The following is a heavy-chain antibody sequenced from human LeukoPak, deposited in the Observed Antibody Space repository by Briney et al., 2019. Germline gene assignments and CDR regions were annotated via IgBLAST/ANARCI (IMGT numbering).Heavy chain of an antibody. J-gene: IGHJ4*02. D-gene: IGHD5-18*01. V-gene: IGHV3-23*01. CDR2: ISPSNISS. CDR1: GFTFSNYA. CDR3: ARDLPVDTAMDPFDY. Sequence: GGSLRLSCAASGFTFSNYAISWVRQAPGKGLEWVSSISPSNISSYYADSVRGRFTISRDNAKNSLYLQMNSLRAEDTAVYYCARDLPVDTAMDPFDYWGQGTLVTVSS.